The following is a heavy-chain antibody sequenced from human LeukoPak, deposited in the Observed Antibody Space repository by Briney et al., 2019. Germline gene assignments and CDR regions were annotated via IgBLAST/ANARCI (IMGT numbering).Heavy chain of an antibody. Sequence: SETLSLTCTVSGDSISSYYWSWIRQPPGKGLEWIGYIDYSGSTNYNPSLKRRVTLSLDTSKNQFSLKLSSVTAADTAVYYCAGDRAYGSGKYWFHPWGPGTLVTVSS. CDR2: IDYSGST. V-gene: IGHV4-59*01. J-gene: IGHJ5*02. CDR3: AGDRAYGSGKYWFHP. CDR1: GDSISSYY. D-gene: IGHD3-10*01.